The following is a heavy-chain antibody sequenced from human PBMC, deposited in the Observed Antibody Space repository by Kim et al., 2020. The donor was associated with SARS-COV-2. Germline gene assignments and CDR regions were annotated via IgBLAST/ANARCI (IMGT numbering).Heavy chain of an antibody. CDR3: ARDGASSSWFYYYYYGMDV. Sequence: GGSLRLSCAASGFTFSDYYMSWIRQAPGKGLEWVSYISSSGSTIYYADSVKGRFTISRDNAKNSLYLQMNSLRAEDTAVYYCARDGASSSWFYYYYYGMDVWGQGTTVTVSS. V-gene: IGHV3-11*01. J-gene: IGHJ6*02. CDR1: GFTFSDYY. D-gene: IGHD6-13*01. CDR2: ISSSGSTI.